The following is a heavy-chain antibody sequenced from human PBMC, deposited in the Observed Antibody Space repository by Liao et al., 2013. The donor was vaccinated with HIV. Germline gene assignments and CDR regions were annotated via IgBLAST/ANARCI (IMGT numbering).Heavy chain of an antibody. CDR2: INHSGST. V-gene: IGHV4-34*01. CDR1: GGSFSGYY. CDR3: ARMGPSLPEYYYYYMDV. J-gene: IGHJ6*03. Sequence: VQLQQWGAGLLKPSETLSLTCAVYGGSFSGYYWSWIRQPSGKGLEWIGEINHSGSTNYIPSLKSRVTISVDTSKNHFSLKLSSVTAADTAVYYCARMGPSLPEYYYYYMDVWGKGTTVTVSS.